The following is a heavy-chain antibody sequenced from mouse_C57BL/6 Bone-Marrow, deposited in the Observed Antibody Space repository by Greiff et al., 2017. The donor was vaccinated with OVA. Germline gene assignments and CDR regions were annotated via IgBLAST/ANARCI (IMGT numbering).Heavy chain of an antibody. CDR3: ARDGNPYYAMDY. D-gene: IGHD2-1*01. CDR1: GYTFTSYG. CDR2: IYPRSGNT. J-gene: IGHJ4*01. V-gene: IGHV1-81*01. Sequence: VKLQESGAELARPGASVKLSCKASGYTFTSYGISWVKQRTGQGLEWIGEIYPRSGNTYYNEKFKGKAALTADKSSSTAYMELRSLTSEDSAVYFCARDGNPYYAMDYWGQGTSVTVSS.